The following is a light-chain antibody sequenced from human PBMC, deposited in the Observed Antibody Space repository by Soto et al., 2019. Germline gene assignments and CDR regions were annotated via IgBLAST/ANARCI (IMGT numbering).Light chain of an antibody. Sequence: DIQMTQSPSSVSASVGDTVTITCRASQDIIIALAWFQQKPGEAPRLLIYTASSLHSGVPSRFSGSGSGTDFTLTISSLQPEDFATYYCQQCHTFPLTCGGGTKVEMK. CDR3: QQCHTFPLT. CDR2: TAS. CDR1: QDIIIA. V-gene: IGKV1-12*01. J-gene: IGKJ4*01.